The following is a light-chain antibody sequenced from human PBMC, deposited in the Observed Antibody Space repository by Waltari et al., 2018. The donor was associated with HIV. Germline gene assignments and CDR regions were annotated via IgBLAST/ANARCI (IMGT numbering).Light chain of an antibody. CDR1: QTVSSTT. V-gene: IGKV3-20*01. CDR3: QQYGSSPQT. J-gene: IGKJ1*01. Sequence: IVFTQSPGTLSFSPGQSATLSCRASQTVSSTTLAWYQQKPGQAPRLLIYGASSRATGIPDRFSGSGSGTDFTITISRLEPEDFAVYYCQQYGSSPQTFGQGTKVEIK. CDR2: GAS.